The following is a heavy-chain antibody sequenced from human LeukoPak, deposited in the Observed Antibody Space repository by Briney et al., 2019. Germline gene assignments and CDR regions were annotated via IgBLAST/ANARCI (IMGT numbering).Heavy chain of an antibody. CDR1: GFTFSSYA. CDR3: AKTFRRDGYNYFYYLDY. D-gene: IGHD5-24*01. V-gene: IGHV3-23*01. J-gene: IGHJ4*02. Sequence: GGSLRLSCAASGFTFSSYAMSWVRQAPGKGLEWVSAISGSGGSTYYADSVKGRFTISRDNSKNTLYLQMNSLRAEDTAVYYCAKTFRRDGYNYFYYLDYWGQGTLVTVSS. CDR2: ISGSGGST.